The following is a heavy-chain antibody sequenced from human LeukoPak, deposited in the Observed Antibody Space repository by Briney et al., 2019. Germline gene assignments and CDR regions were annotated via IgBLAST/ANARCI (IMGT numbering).Heavy chain of an antibody. J-gene: IGHJ4*02. D-gene: IGHD3-3*01. Sequence: GGSLRLSCAASGFTFDDYAMHWVRQAPGKGLVWVSRINSDGSSTSYADSVKGRFTISRDNAKNTLYLQMNSLRAEDTAVYYCARDPTYYVFWSGPHNYFDYWAQGPLVPVSS. CDR1: GFTFDDYA. CDR2: INSDGSST. CDR3: ARDPTYYVFWSGPHNYFDY. V-gene: IGHV3-74*01.